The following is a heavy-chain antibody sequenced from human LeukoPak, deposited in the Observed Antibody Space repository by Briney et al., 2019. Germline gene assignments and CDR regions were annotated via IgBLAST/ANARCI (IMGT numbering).Heavy chain of an antibody. D-gene: IGHD2-21*01. CDR3: ASGVIADNH. CDR2: IRFDGSIK. V-gene: IGHV3-30*02. Sequence: PGGSLRLSCAASGFTFSTSAMQWVRQAPGKGLEWVAFIRFDGSIKDYGDSVKGRFTISRDNSRNTVYLQMNSLRFEDTAVYYCASGVIADNHWGQGTLVTVSP. CDR1: GFTFSTSA. J-gene: IGHJ4*02.